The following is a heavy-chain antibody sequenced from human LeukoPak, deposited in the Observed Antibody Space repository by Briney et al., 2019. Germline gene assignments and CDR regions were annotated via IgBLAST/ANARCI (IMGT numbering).Heavy chain of an antibody. CDR2: IYHSGHT. D-gene: IGHD3-10*01. J-gene: IGHJ4*02. CDR1: GYSISSGYY. V-gene: IGHV4-38-2*02. CDR3: ARANYYGSRSLDY. Sequence: KPSETLSLTCTVSGYSISSGYYWGWIRQPPGKGLEWIGNIYHSGHTFYNPSLKSRVTILVDTPNNQFSLKLSSVTAADSAVYYCARANYYGSRSLDYWGQGTLVTVSS.